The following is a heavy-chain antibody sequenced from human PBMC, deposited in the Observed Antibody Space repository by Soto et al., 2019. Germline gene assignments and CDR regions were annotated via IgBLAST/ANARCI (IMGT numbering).Heavy chain of an antibody. J-gene: IGHJ6*02. CDR3: AKGGAEMLGYYYYFVMDV. CDR1: GFAFGTYA. V-gene: IGHV3-23*01. CDR2: ISSRGGST. Sequence: VQLLESGGGMVQPGGSLRLSCGASGFAFGTYAMNWVRQAPGKGLEWVLGISSRGGSTFYADSVQGRFIISRDNSKNTLYLQMDNLRVEDTAIYYCAKGGAEMLGYYYYFVMDVWGQGTTVSVSS. D-gene: IGHD2-8*01.